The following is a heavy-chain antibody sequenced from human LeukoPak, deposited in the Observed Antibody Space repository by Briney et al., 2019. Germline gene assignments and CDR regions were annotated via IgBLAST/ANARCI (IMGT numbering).Heavy chain of an antibody. J-gene: IGHJ5*02. V-gene: IGHV1-3*01. CDR3: ARDRPGYCSSTSCYAGGANWFDP. CDR1: GYTFTSYA. CDR2: INAGNGNT. Sequence: GASVKVSCKASGYTFTSYAMHWVRQAPGQRLEWMGWINAGNGNTKYSQKFQGRVTITRDTSVSTAYMELSSLRSEDTAVYYCARDRPGYCSSTSCYAGGANWFDPWGQGTLVTVSS. D-gene: IGHD2-2*01.